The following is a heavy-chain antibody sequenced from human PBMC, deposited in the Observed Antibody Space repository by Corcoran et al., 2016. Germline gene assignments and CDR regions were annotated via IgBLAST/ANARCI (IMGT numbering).Heavy chain of an antibody. V-gene: IGHV1-18*01. J-gene: IGHJ5*02. D-gene: IGHD4-17*01. CDR1: GYTFTSYG. CDR2: ISAYNGNT. CDR3: ARDPMTTVTNWGWFDP. Sequence: QVQLVQSGAEVKKPGASVKVSYKASGYTFTSYGISWVRQAPGQGLEWMGWISAYNGNTNYAQKLQGRVTMTTDTSTSTAYMELRSLRSDDTAVDYCARDPMTTVTNWGWFDPWGQGTLVTVSS.